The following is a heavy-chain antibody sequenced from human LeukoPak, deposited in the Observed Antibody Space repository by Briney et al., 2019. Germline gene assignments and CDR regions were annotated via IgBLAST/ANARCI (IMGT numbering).Heavy chain of an antibody. CDR1: GFNFIDNS. V-gene: IGHV3-21*01. Sequence: GGSLRLSCAGSGFNFIDNSMHWVRQAPGRGLEWVSSISSSKTYIYYRDSVKGRFTISRDNAKNSLFLQMNSLRVEDTAVYFCERGYCSGTSCYMFDSWGQGTRVIVSS. CDR2: ISSSKTYI. J-gene: IGHJ4*02. CDR3: ERGYCSGTSCYMFDS. D-gene: IGHD2-2*01.